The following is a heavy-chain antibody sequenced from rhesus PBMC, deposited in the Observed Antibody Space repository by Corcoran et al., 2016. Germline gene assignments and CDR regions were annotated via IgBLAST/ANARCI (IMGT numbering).Heavy chain of an antibody. D-gene: IGHD1-44*01. Sequence: EVQLVESGGGLVQPGGSLRLSCAASGFTFSNSWMTWVRQAPGKGLEWVGFIKSKADGGTEANADSVKGRFTISRDDSKNTLYLQMNSLKTEDTAVYYCARGLVGYWGQGVLVTVSS. CDR1: GFTFSNSW. V-gene: IGHV3S11*01. J-gene: IGHJ4*01. CDR3: ARGLVGY. CDR2: IKSKADGGTE.